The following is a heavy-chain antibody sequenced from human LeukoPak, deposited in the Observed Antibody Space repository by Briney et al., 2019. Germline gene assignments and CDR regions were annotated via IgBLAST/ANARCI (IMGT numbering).Heavy chain of an antibody. Sequence: PGGSLRLSCAASGFTFSSYGMHWVRQAPGKGLEWVAVISYDGSNKYYADSVKGRFTISRDNSKNTLYLQMNSLRAEDTAVYYCATIDYGDPGRFDYWGQGTLVTVSS. CDR3: ATIDYGDPGRFDY. V-gene: IGHV3-30*03. CDR1: GFTFSSYG. J-gene: IGHJ4*02. D-gene: IGHD4-17*01. CDR2: ISYDGSNK.